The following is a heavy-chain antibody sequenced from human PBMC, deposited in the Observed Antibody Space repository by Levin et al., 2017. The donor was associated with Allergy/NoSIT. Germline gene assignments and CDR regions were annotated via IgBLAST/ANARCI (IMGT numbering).Heavy chain of an antibody. CDR2: IRSKAYGGTT. V-gene: IGHV3-49*04. Sequence: GESLKISCTASGFTFGDYAMSWVRQAPGKGLEWVGFIRSKAYGGTTEYAASVKGRFTISRDDSKSIAYLQMNSLKTEDTAVYYCTSWPPDYGDYTPPGDYWGQGTLVTVSS. CDR3: TSWPPDYGDYTPPGDY. CDR1: GFTFGDYA. J-gene: IGHJ4*02. D-gene: IGHD4-17*01.